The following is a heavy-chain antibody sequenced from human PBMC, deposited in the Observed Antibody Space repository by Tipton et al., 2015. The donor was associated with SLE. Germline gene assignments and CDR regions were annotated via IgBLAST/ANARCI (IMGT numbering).Heavy chain of an antibody. D-gene: IGHD3-16*01. Sequence: SLRLSCAASGFTFDDYTMHWVRQAPGKGLEWVSAISGSGGSTYYADSVKGRFTISRDNSKNTLSLQMNSLRVEDTAVYYCARDRRSWGGSNAFDVWGQGTLVTVSS. V-gene: IGHV3-23*01. J-gene: IGHJ3*01. CDR1: GFTFDDYT. CDR2: ISGSGGST. CDR3: ARDRRSWGGSNAFDV.